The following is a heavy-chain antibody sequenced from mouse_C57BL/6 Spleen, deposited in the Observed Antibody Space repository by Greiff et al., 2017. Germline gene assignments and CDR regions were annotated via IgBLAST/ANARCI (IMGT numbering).Heavy chain of an antibody. V-gene: IGHV2-3*01. CDR3: AKVDSNYVEYYFGY. J-gene: IGHJ2*01. CDR1: GFSLPSYG. D-gene: IGHD2-5*01. Sequence: VMLVESGPGLVAPSQSLSITCTVSGFSLPSYGVSWVRQPPGKGLEWLGVIWGDGSTNNHSALISSLSISKDNSKSQVFLKLNSLQTDDTATYYWAKVDSNYVEYYFGYWGQGTTLTVSS. CDR2: IWGDGST.